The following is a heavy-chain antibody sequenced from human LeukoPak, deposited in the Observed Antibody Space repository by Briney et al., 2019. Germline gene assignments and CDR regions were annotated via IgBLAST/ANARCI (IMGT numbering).Heavy chain of an antibody. CDR1: GGSISSSSYY. J-gene: IGHJ4*02. CDR3: ARGRWLQSLDY. CDR2: IYYSGST. V-gene: IGHV4-39*07. D-gene: IGHD5-24*01. Sequence: SETLSLTCTVSGGSISSSSYYWGWIRQPPGKGLEWIGSIYYSGSTYYNPSLKSRVTISVDTSKNQFSLKLSSVTAADTAVYYCARGRWLQSLDYWGQGTLVTVSS.